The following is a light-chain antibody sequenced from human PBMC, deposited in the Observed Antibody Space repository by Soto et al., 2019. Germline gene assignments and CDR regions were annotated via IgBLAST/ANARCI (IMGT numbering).Light chain of an antibody. CDR2: KAS. CDR3: QHYASYPWT. V-gene: IGKV1-5*03. Sequence: DIQMTQSPSTLSASVGDRVTITCRASQSICTWLAWSQQKPGKAPKVLIYKASSLERGVPARFSASGSGTEFHLTITSLQPDGFAPYYCQHYASYPWTFGQGTRVEIK. J-gene: IGKJ1*01. CDR1: QSICTW.